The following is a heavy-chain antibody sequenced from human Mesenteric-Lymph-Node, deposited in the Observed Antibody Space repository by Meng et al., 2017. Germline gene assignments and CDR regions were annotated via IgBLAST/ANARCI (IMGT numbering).Heavy chain of an antibody. D-gene: IGHD6-19*01. V-gene: IGHV3-30*04. Sequence: GGSLRLSCAASGFTFSDSAIHWVRQTPGKGLGWVAALSDDGNERFYSDSVKGRFSISRDNSKNTLYLQMNSLRAEDTAVYYCAQDRGLSSGSSDYWGQGTLVTVSS. CDR2: LSDDGNER. CDR3: AQDRGLSSGSSDY. J-gene: IGHJ4*02. CDR1: GFTFSDSA.